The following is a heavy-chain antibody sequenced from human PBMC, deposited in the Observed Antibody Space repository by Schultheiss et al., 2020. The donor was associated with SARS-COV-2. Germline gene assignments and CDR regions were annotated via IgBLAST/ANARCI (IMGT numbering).Heavy chain of an antibody. V-gene: IGHV1-2*04. CDR2: INPNSGGT. Sequence: ASVKVSCKASGYTFTGYYMHWVRQAPGQGLEWMGWINPNSGGTNYAQKFQGWVTMTRDTSISTAYMELSRLRSDDTAVYYCAREGPGGSTVVSYYYGMDVWGQGTTVTVSS. D-gene: IGHD4-11*01. CDR3: AREGPGGSTVVSYYYGMDV. J-gene: IGHJ6*02. CDR1: GYTFTGYY.